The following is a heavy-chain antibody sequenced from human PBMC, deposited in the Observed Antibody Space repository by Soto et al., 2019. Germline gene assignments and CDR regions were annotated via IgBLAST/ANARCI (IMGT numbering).Heavy chain of an antibody. Sequence: SDTLSLTYTVSGDSMATGAHYYNWIRQVPGKGLEWIGYVYYSGATHYTPSLRARATISRDTSKNQLSLRLISVTAADTALYYCARDKDLQPTVWGFWGQG. D-gene: IGHD3-16*01. CDR1: GDSMATGAHY. CDR3: ARDKDLQPTVWGF. V-gene: IGHV4-31*03. J-gene: IGHJ4*02. CDR2: VYYSGAT.